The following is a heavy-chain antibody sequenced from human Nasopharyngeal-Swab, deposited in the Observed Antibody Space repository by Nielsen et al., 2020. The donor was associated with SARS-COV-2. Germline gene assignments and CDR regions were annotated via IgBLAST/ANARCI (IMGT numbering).Heavy chain of an antibody. D-gene: IGHD3-10*02. V-gene: IGHV3-11*06. J-gene: IGHJ5*01. CDR1: GFIFSDRY. CDR3: ARGGSFDVPLDS. Sequence: GGSLRLSCAASGFIFSDRYMSWIRQAPGKGLEWTSYISSTSSHTEYANSVEGRFTISRDNAQNSLYLQMSSLNAGDTAIYYCARGGSFDVPLDSWGQGTLVTVSS. CDR2: ISSTSSHT.